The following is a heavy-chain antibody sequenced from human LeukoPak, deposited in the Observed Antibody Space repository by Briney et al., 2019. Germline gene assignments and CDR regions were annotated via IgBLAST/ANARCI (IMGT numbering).Heavy chain of an antibody. CDR3: VREVLAVAGTLDY. CDR2: IYYNGHS. D-gene: IGHD6-19*01. CDR1: GGSISSSSYY. V-gene: IGHV4-39*07. J-gene: IGHJ4*02. Sequence: SETLSLTCTVSGGSISSSSYYWGWIRQPPGKGLEWIGSIYYNGHSYYNPSLESRVTISVDTSKNQFSLKLSSVTAADTAVYYCVREVLAVAGTLDYWGQGTLVTVSS.